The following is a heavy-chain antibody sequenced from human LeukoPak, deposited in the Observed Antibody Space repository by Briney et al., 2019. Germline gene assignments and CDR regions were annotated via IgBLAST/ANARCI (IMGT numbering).Heavy chain of an antibody. Sequence: ETLSLTCTVSGVSISSSNSYWGWIRQPPGKGLEWVADINPDGSQKYSVDSVKGRFTISRDNAKNSLFLQMNSLRAEDTAVYYCVRQMIRFWFDPWGQGTQVTVSS. D-gene: IGHD3-16*01. CDR2: INPDGSQK. J-gene: IGHJ5*02. V-gene: IGHV3-7*01. CDR1: GVSISSSNSY. CDR3: VRQMIRFWFDP.